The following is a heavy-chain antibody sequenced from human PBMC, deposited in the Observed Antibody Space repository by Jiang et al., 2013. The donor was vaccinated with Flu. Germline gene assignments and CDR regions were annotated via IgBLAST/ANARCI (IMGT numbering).Heavy chain of an antibody. CDR1: GFTFSSYA. Sequence: ASGFTFSSYAMSWVRQAPGKGLEWVSAISGSGGSTYYADSVKGRFTISRDNSKNTLYLQMNSLRAEDTAVYYCAKDGAYRGVVVVPALSKTNWFDPWGQGTLVTVSS. V-gene: IGHV3-23*01. CDR2: ISGSGGST. J-gene: IGHJ5*02. CDR3: AKDGAYRGVVVVPALSKTNWFDP. D-gene: IGHD2-2*01.